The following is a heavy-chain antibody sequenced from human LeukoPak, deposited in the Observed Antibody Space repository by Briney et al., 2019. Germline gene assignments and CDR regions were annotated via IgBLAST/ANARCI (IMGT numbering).Heavy chain of an antibody. D-gene: IGHD1-14*01. Sequence: ASMKVSCKASGGTFSSDAISWVRQAPGQGLDWMGRIIPIIGITNYAQKFQGRVTITADKSTSTAYMELSSLRSEDTAVYYCAREQSRYYFDYWGQGALVTVSS. J-gene: IGHJ4*02. V-gene: IGHV1-69*04. CDR2: IIPIIGIT. CDR1: GGTFSSDA. CDR3: AREQSRYYFDY.